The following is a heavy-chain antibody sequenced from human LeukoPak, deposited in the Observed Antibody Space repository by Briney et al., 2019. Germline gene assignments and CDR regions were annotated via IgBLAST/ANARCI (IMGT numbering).Heavy chain of an antibody. V-gene: IGHV4-38-2*01. CDR2: VNFHGTN. D-gene: IGHD2-21*01. Sequence: PSETLSHTCGVSGYVIESSHYWGWIPQPPGRGLQWVGHVNFHGTNPYNASLRGPVTISIEAAKDRVALVLPPVTGADAAIYYCARVVSQSAPDWYMDVWGGGTVVIVCS. CDR1: GYVIESSHY. CDR3: ARVVSQSAPDWYMDV. J-gene: IGHJ2*01.